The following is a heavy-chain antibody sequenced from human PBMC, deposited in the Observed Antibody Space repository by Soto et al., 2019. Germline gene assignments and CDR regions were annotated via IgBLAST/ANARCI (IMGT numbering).Heavy chain of an antibody. CDR1: GFDVSISY. Sequence: EVQLVESGGALVHPGGSLRLSCAASGFDVSISYMSWVRQVPGKGLEWVSIIYSDGYTYYAASVKGRFIISRDNFKNTLYLQMSSLRAEDTAVYYCARRKYCSSTTCFDYWGQGTLVTVSS. J-gene: IGHJ4*02. CDR2: IYSDGYT. V-gene: IGHV3-66*01. D-gene: IGHD2-2*01. CDR3: ARRKYCSSTTCFDY.